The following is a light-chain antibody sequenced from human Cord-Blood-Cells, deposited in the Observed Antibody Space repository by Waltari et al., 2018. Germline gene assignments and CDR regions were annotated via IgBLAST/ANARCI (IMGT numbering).Light chain of an antibody. CDR2: DAS. CDR3: QQRSNWPPALT. J-gene: IGKJ4*01. CDR1: QSVSSY. Sequence: IVLTQSPATLSLSPGERATLSCRASQSVSSYLAWYQQKPGQAPRLLIYDASNRATGIPARFSGSESGTDFTLTISSLEPEEFAVYYCQQRSNWPPALTFGGGTKVEIK. V-gene: IGKV3-11*01.